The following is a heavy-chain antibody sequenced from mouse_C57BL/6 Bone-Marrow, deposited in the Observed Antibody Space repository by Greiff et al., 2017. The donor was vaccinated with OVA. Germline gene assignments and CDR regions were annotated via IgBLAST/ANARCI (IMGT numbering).Heavy chain of an antibody. CDR2: INPSSGYT. CDR1: GYTFTSYW. CDR3: AGDYYVDY. V-gene: IGHV1-7*01. J-gene: IGHJ2*01. Sequence: QVQLKESGAELVKPGASVKLSCKASGYTFTSYWMHWVKQRPGQGLEWIGYINPSSGYTKYNQKFKGQATLTADKSSSTAYMQLSSLTYEDAAVYYSAGDYYVDYWGQGTTLTVSS.